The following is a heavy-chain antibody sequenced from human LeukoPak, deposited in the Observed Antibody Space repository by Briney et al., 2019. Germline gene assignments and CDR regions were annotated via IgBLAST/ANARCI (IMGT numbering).Heavy chain of an antibody. CDR3: AREGTSFYGMDV. CDR1: GYTFTSYD. Sequence: ASVKVSCKASGYTFTSYDINWVRQATGQGLEWMGWMNPNSGNTGYAQKFQGRVTMTRNTSISTAYMELSSLRSEDTAVYYCAREGTSFYGMDVWGQGTTVTASS. J-gene: IGHJ6*02. D-gene: IGHD2-2*01. CDR2: MNPNSGNT. V-gene: IGHV1-8*01.